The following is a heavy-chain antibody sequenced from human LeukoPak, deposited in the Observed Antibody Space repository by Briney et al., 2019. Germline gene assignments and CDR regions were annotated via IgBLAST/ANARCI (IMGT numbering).Heavy chain of an antibody. J-gene: IGHJ4*02. CDR2: IYTSGST. D-gene: IGHD6-13*01. CDR3: ARVDSSSCYGGNYFDY. V-gene: IGHV4-4*07. Sequence: PSETLSLTCTVSGGSISSYYWSWIRQPAGKGLEWIGRIYTSGSTNYNPSLKSRVTMSVDTSKNQFSLKLSSVTAAATAVYYFARVDSSSCYGGNYFDYWGQGTLVTVSS. CDR1: GGSISSYY.